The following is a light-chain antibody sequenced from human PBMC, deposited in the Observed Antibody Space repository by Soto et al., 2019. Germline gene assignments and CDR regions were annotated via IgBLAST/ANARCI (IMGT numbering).Light chain of an antibody. Sequence: EIVLTQSPGTLSLSPGERATLSCRASQSVSSSYLAWYQQKPGQAPRLLIYGASSRATGIPGRFSGSGSGTDFTLTISRLEPEDFAVYYCQQYGSSPRTFGQGTTVDIK. V-gene: IGKV3-20*01. J-gene: IGKJ1*01. CDR2: GAS. CDR3: QQYGSSPRT. CDR1: QSVSSSY.